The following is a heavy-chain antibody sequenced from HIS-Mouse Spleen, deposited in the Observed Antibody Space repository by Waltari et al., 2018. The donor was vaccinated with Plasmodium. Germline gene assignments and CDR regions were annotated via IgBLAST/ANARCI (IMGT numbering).Heavy chain of an antibody. D-gene: IGHD3-3*01. Sequence: EVQLVESGGGLVQPGGSLRLSCAASGFTCSSYSMNWVRQAPGKGLEWVSSISSSSSTIYYADSVKGRFTISRDNAKNSLYLQMNSLRAEDTAVYYCARDLGVTIFGVVIGYFDYWGQGTLVTVSS. CDR2: ISSSSSTI. V-gene: IGHV3-48*01. J-gene: IGHJ4*02. CDR1: GFTCSSYS. CDR3: ARDLGVTIFGVVIGYFDY.